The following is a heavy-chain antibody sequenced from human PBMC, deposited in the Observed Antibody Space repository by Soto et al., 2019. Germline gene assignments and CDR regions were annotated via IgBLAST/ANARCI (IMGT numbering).Heavy chain of an antibody. CDR3: ARNLSSSSYYYYGMDV. Sequence: ISCKGPGYSVTSYWFTPVHQKPGKGLEWMGRIDPSDSYTNYSPSFQGHVTISADKSISTAYLQWSSLKASDTAMYYCARNLSSSSYYYYGMDVWGQGTTVTVSS. CDR2: IDPSDSYT. V-gene: IGHV5-10-1*01. J-gene: IGHJ6*02. D-gene: IGHD6-13*01. CDR1: GYSVTSYW.